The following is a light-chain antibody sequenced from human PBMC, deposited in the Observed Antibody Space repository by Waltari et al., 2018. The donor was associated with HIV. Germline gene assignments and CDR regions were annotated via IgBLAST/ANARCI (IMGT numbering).Light chain of an antibody. CDR1: NGDITVYHY. V-gene: IGLV2-8*01. CDR2: EGT. Sequence: QSALTQSPSASGSPGHSVNISCPGANGDITVYHYVSWYQQHSDRPPKLIICEGTKRPSGVPVRFSGSKSGNTASLFVSGLQPKDETTYVCSSFAGTHNLFGGGTKLTVL. J-gene: IGLJ2*01. CDR3: SSFAGTHNL.